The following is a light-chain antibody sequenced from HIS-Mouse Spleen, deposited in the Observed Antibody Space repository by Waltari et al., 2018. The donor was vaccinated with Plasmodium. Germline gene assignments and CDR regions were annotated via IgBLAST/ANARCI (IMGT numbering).Light chain of an antibody. CDR2: QDT. Sequence: SYELTQPPSVSVSPGQTASITCSGDKLGDKYACWYQQKPGQSPVLVIYQDTKRPSGIPGRFLGSNSGNTATLTISGTQAMDEADYYCQAWDSSTVVFGGGTKLTVL. CDR1: KLGDKY. V-gene: IGLV3-1*01. CDR3: QAWDSSTVV. J-gene: IGLJ2*01.